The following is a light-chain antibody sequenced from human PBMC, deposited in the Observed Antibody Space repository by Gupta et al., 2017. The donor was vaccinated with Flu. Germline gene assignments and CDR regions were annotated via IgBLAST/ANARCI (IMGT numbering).Light chain of an antibody. CDR1: QSLSNF. CDR3: QQRSTSFT. V-gene: IGKV3-11*01. J-gene: IGKJ3*01. CDR2: DAS. Sequence: ELVLTQSPATLSLSPGERATLSCRASQSLSNFLAWYQQKPGQAPKLLIYDASNRAAGVPARFSGSGSGTDFTLTISSLDPEDSAIYFCQQRSTSFTFGPGTKVDVK.